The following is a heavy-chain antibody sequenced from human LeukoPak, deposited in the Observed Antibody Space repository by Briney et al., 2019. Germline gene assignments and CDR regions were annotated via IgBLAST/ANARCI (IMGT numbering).Heavy chain of an antibody. Sequence: GGSLRLSCAASGFTFSSYEVNWVRQAPGKGLERVSYISDSGSTKYYADSVKGRFTISRDNAKNSMYLQMNSLRAEDTAVYYCVREGYYDSSGYLGVFDYWGQGTLVTVSS. V-gene: IGHV3-48*03. CDR3: VREGYYDSSGYLGVFDY. CDR2: ISDSGSTK. D-gene: IGHD3-22*01. J-gene: IGHJ4*02. CDR1: GFTFSSYE.